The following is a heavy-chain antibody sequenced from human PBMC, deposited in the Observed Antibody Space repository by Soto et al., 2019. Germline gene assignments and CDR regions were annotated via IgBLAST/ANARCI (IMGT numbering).Heavy chain of an antibody. CDR1: GFTFSSYW. Sequence: GGSLRLSCAASGFTFSSYWMSWVRQAPGKGLEWVANIKQDGSEKYYVDSVKGRFTISGDNAKNSLYLQMNSLRAEDTAVYYCARLAVAGTYYFDYWGQGTLVTVSS. CDR3: ARLAVAGTYYFDY. D-gene: IGHD6-19*01. V-gene: IGHV3-7*01. J-gene: IGHJ4*02. CDR2: IKQDGSEK.